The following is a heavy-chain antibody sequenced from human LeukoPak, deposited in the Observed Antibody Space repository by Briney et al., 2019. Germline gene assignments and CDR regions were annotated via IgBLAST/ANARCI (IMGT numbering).Heavy chain of an antibody. V-gene: IGHV3-53*01. CDR2: IYSGGTT. CDR1: GFTVSSNY. Sequence: GGSLRLSCAASGFTVSSNYMSWVRQAPGKGLEWVSVIYSGGTTYYADSVKGRFTISRDNSRNTLYLQMNSLRVEDTAVYYCARESVYGGNPNGYWGQGTLVTVSS. CDR3: ARESVYGGNPNGY. J-gene: IGHJ4*02. D-gene: IGHD4-23*01.